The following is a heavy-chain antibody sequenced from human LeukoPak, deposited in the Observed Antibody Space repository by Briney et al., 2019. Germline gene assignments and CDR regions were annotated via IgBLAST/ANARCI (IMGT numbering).Heavy chain of an antibody. CDR3: ASTLAAAGTRGVDY. CDR2: INPNSGGT. V-gene: IGHV1-2*06. Sequence: ASVKVSCKASGHTFTGYCMHWVRQAPGQGLEWMGRINPNSGGTNYAQKFQGRVTMTRDTSISTAYMELSRLRSDDTAVYYCASTLAAAGTRGVDYWGQGTLVTVSS. J-gene: IGHJ4*02. CDR1: GHTFTGYC. D-gene: IGHD6-13*01.